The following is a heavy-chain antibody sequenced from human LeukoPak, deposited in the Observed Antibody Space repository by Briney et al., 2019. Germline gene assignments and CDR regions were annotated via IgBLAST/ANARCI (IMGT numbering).Heavy chain of an antibody. J-gene: IGHJ4*02. D-gene: IGHD3-22*01. CDR2: IKQDGSEK. CDR1: GFTFSSYW. V-gene: IGHV3-7*01. CDR3: AREAGYYDSSGYTAFGY. Sequence: GGSLRLSCAASGFTFSSYWMSWVRQAPGKGLEWVANIKQDGSEKYYVDSVKGRFTISRDNAKNSLYLQMNSLRAEDTAVYYCAREAGYYDSSGYTAFGYWGQGTLVTDSS.